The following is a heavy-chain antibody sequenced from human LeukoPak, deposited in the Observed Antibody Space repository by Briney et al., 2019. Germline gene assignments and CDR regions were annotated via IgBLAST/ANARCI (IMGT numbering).Heavy chain of an antibody. CDR1: GFIFSNYW. V-gene: IGHV3-7*01. Sequence: PGGSLRLSCAASGFIFSNYWMTWVRHAPGKGLEWVATIKQDGGEKYYVDSVKGRFTISRDNAKNSLYLQMDSLRADDTAVYYCGGDERDYGDTWGQGTLVTVSS. J-gene: IGHJ5*02. CDR2: IKQDGGEK. D-gene: IGHD4-17*01. CDR3: GGDERDYGDT.